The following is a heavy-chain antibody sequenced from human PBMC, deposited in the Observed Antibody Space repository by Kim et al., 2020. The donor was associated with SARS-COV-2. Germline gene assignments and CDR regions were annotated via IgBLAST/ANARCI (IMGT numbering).Heavy chain of an antibody. CDR1: GFIFSNYG. CDR3: AKSQYCSGGSCYFAVSSYGMDV. J-gene: IGHJ6*02. D-gene: IGHD2-15*01. CDR2: ISYDGSNK. V-gene: IGHV3-30*18. Sequence: GGSLRLSCAASGFIFSNYGMHWVRQAPGKGLEWVAVISYDGSNKFYADSVKGRFTISRDNSKHTLYLQLNSLRAEDKAVYYCAKSQYCSGGSCYFAVSSYGMDVWGQGPTVLVSS.